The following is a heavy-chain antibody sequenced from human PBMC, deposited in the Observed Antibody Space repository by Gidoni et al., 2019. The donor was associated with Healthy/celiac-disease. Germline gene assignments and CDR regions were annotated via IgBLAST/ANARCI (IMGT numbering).Heavy chain of an antibody. CDR3: ARDSNCFDY. J-gene: IGHJ4*02. Sequence: QVKLVESGGGVVQPGTSRRLSCAASGFTFSSYGMHWVRQAPGKGLEWVAVICDDGSNKYYADSVKGRFTISRDNSKNTLYLQMNSLRAEDTAVYYCARDSNCFDYWGQGTLVTVSS. CDR2: ICDDGSNK. V-gene: IGHV3-33*01. D-gene: IGHD4-4*01. CDR1: GFTFSSYG.